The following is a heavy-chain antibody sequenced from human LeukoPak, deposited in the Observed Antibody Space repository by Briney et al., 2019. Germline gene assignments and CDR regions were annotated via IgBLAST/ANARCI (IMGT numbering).Heavy chain of an antibody. CDR3: ARCITAYAFDI. V-gene: IGHV1-69*01. CDR1: GGTFSSYA. Sequence: ASVKVSCKASGGTFSSYAISWVRQAPGQGLEWMGGIIPIFGTANYAQKFQGRVTIAADESTSTAYMELSSLRSEDTAVYYCARCITAYAFDIWGQGTMVTVSS. CDR2: IIPIFGTA. J-gene: IGHJ3*02. D-gene: IGHD3-10*01.